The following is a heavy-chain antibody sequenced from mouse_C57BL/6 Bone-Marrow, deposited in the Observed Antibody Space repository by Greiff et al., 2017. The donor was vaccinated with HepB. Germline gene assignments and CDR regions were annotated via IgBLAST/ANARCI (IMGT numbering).Heavy chain of an antibody. D-gene: IGHD2-1*01. V-gene: IGHV5-17*01. CDR2: ISSGSSTI. Sequence: VQLKESGGGLVKPGGSLKLSCAASGFTFSDYGMHWVRQAPEKGLEWVAYISSGSSTIYYADTVKGRFTISRDNAKNTLFLQMTSLRSEDTAMYYCARSHGNYFDYWGQGTTLTVAS. J-gene: IGHJ2*01. CDR1: GFTFSDYG. CDR3: ARSHGNYFDY.